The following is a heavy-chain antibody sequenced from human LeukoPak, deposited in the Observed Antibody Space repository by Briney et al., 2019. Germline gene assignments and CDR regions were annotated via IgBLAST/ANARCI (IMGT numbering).Heavy chain of an antibody. Sequence: ASVKVSCKASGYTFSTYGISWVRQAPGQGLEWMGWISTYDGNDGNTNLAQKFQGRVTMTTDTSTSTAYMELRSLRSDDTAVYYCARETGYSYGYDYYYMDVWGKGTTVTVSS. D-gene: IGHD5-18*01. CDR1: GYTFSTYG. CDR2: ISTYDGNDGNT. V-gene: IGHV1-18*01. CDR3: ARETGYSYGYDYYYMDV. J-gene: IGHJ6*03.